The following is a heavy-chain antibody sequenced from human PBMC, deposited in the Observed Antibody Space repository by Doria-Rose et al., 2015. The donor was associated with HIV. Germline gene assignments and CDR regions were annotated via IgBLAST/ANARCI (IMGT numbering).Heavy chain of an antibody. CDR1: GVSLSSPGMG. CDR3: ARIKSSRWYHKYYFDF. CDR2: IFSDDER. Sequence: QESGPVLVKPTETLTLTCTVSGVSLSSPGMGVSWIRQPPGKALEWLANIFSDDERSYKTSLKSRLTISSGTSKSQVVLTMTDMDPVDTATHYCARIKSSRWYHKYYFDFWGQGTLVIVSA. J-gene: IGHJ4*02. V-gene: IGHV2-26*01. D-gene: IGHD6-13*01.